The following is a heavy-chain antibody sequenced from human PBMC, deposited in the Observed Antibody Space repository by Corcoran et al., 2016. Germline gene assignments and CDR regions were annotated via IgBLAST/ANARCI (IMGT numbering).Heavy chain of an antibody. CDR2: ISAYNGNT. Sequence: QVQLVQSGAEVKKPGASVKVSCKASGYTFTSYGISWVRQAPGQGLEWMGWISAYNGNTNYAQKLQGRVTMTTDTSTSTAYMELRSLRSDATAVYYGVRDYFVRTDTQGSYYYYGMDVWGQGTTVNVAS. CDR1: GYTFTSYG. CDR3: VRDYFVRTDTQGSYYYYGMDV. D-gene: IGHD3-9*01. V-gene: IGHV1-18*01. J-gene: IGHJ6*02.